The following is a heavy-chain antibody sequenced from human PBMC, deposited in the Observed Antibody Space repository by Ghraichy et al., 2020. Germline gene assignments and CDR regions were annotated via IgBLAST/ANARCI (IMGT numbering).Heavy chain of an antibody. CDR1: GASLDTHY. Sequence: SQTLSLTCSVSGASLDTHYWTWIRQPPGKGLEWIGYVYFRGTTDYNPSLKSRVTISADTSKNHFSLTVTSVTAADTAVYFCARGRDGYRRFDSWGQGTQVTVSS. CDR3: ARGRDGYRRFDS. V-gene: IGHV4-59*11. J-gene: IGHJ4*02. D-gene: IGHD5-24*01. CDR2: VYFRGTT.